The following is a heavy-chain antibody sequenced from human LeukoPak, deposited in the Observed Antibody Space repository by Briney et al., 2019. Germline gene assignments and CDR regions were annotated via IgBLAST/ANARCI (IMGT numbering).Heavy chain of an antibody. CDR2: ISSSSSTI. D-gene: IGHD2-21*02. CDR3: ARDYDMVVTAENAFDS. V-gene: IGHV3-48*02. CDR1: GFTFSSYS. J-gene: IGHJ3*02. Sequence: GGSLRLSCAASGFTFSSYSMNWVRQAPGKGLEWVSYISSSSSTIYYADSVKGRFTISRDNAKNSLYLQMNSLRDEDTAVYYCARDYDMVVTAENAFDSWGQGTMVTVSS.